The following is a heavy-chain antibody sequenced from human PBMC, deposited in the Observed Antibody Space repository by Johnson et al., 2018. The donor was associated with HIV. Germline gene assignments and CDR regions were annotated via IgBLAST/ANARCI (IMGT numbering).Heavy chain of an antibody. Sequence: QVQLVESGGGVVQPGGSLRLSCAASGFTFKNYDMHWVRQVPGKGLEWVSFIRSEGSDKYSADSVRGRFSISSDNSKNTLYLQMNSLRAEDTAVYYCARGDGATGYHDAFDIWGQGTMVTFSS. D-gene: IGHD1-26*01. CDR3: ARGDGATGYHDAFDI. J-gene: IGHJ3*02. CDR2: IRSEGSDK. CDR1: GFTFKNYD. V-gene: IGHV3-30*02.